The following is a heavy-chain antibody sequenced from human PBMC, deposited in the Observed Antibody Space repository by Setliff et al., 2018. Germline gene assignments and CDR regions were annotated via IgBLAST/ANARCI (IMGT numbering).Heavy chain of an antibody. V-gene: IGHV1-18*01. CDR1: GYTFTDYG. Sequence: ASVKVSCKASGYTFTDYGISWVRQAPGQGLEWMGWISPYTGNTFYASQFQGRVIMTTDTSAKTAYMDLRSLRSDDTAVYYCERLVRYCSTTSCQRTSGDDFWGLGTLVTVSS. D-gene: IGHD2-2*01. CDR2: ISPYTGNT. CDR3: ERLVRYCSTTSCQRTSGDDF. J-gene: IGHJ4*02.